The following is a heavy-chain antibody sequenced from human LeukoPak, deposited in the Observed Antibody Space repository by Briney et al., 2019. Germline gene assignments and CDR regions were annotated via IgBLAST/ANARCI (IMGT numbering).Heavy chain of an antibody. CDR3: ARQDYGGNSVEY. J-gene: IGHJ4*02. CDR1: GGSISSYY. CDR2: IYYSGST. V-gene: IGHV4-39*01. D-gene: IGHD4-23*01. Sequence: SETLSLTCTVSGGSISSYYWGWIRQPPGKGLEWIGSIYYSGSTYYNPSLKSRVTISVDTSKNQFSLKLSSVTAADTAVYYCARQDYGGNSVEYWGQGTLVTVSS.